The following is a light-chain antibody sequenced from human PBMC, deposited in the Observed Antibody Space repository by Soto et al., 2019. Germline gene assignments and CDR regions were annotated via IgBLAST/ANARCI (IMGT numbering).Light chain of an antibody. J-gene: IGKJ1*01. CDR1: QGISSY. V-gene: IGKV1-8*01. CDR3: QEYYSYPLT. Sequence: AIRMTQSPSSFSASTGDRVTITCRASQGISSYLAWYQQKPGKAPKLLIYAASTLQSGVPSRFSGSGSGTDFTLTISCLQSEDFATYYCQEYYSYPLTFGHGNKVEIK. CDR2: AAS.